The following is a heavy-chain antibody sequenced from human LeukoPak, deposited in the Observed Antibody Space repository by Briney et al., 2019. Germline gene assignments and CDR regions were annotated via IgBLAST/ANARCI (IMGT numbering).Heavy chain of an antibody. V-gene: IGHV3-23*01. D-gene: IGHD6-6*01. CDR3: AKDPARPGYYYYMDV. Sequence: PGGSLRLXCAASGFTFSSYAMSWVRQAPGKGLEWVSAISGSGGSTYYADSVKGRFTISRDNSKNTLYLQMNSLRAEDTAVYYCAKDPARPGYYYYMDVWGKGTTVTVSS. CDR2: ISGSGGST. J-gene: IGHJ6*03. CDR1: GFTFSSYA.